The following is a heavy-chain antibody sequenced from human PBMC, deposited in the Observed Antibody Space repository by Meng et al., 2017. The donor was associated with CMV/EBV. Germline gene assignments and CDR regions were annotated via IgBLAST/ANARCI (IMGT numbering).Heavy chain of an antibody. V-gene: IGHV3-33*01. CDR3: ARDLVVPPEDYYYGMDV. D-gene: IGHD2-2*01. CDR1: GFTFSNHA. CDR2: IWYDGSNK. J-gene: IGHJ6*02. Sequence: GGSLRLSCAASGFTFSNHAMHWVRQAPGKGLEWVAIIWYDGSNKYYADSVKGRFTISRDNSKNTLYLQMNSLRAEDTAVYYCARDLVVPPEDYYYGMDVWGQGTTVTVSS.